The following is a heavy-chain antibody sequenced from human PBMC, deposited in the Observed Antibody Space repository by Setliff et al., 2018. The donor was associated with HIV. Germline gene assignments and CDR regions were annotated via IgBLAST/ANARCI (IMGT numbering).Heavy chain of an antibody. J-gene: IGHJ4*02. D-gene: IGHD5-18*01. CDR2: ASYSGST. Sequence: SETLSLTCFVSGTSISNNNYYWGWIRQAPGKGLEWLGSASYSGSTYYNPSLRSRVTIAADTSKNQFSLKLSSVTAADTAAYYCARPKWRGYSYGPFDYWGQGTLVTVSS. CDR3: ARPKWRGYSYGPFDY. CDR1: GTSISNNNYY. V-gene: IGHV4-39*01.